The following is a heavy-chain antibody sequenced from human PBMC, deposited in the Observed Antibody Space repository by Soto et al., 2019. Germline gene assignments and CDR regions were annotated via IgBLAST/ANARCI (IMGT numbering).Heavy chain of an antibody. CDR2: ISSASSSI. V-gene: IGHV3-21*01. CDR3: ARYDAFKAFDL. J-gene: IGHJ3*01. D-gene: IGHD1-1*01. CDR1: GFTFNSYT. Sequence: EVQLVESGGGLVQPGGSLRLSCATSGFTFNSYTMNWVRQAPGKGLEWVASISSASSSIDFADSVKGRFTISRDNVNNSVFLQMNSLRAEDTGIYYCARYDAFKAFDLWGQGTMVTVSS.